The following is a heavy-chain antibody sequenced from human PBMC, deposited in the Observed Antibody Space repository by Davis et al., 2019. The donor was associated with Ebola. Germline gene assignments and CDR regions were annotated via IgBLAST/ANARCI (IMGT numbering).Heavy chain of an antibody. D-gene: IGHD1-26*01. V-gene: IGHV3-9*01. CDR3: AKDPSSGGHGLGWFDP. CDR2: ISWNSGSI. J-gene: IGHJ5*02. Sequence: SLKISCAASGFTFDDYAMHWVRQAPGKGLEWVSGISWNSGSIGYADSVKGRFTISRDNAKNSLYLQMNSLRAEDTALYYCAKDPSSGGHGLGWFDPWGQGTLVTVSS. CDR1: GFTFDDYA.